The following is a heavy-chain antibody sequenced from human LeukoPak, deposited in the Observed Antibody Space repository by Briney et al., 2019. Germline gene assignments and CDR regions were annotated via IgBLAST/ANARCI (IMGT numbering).Heavy chain of an antibody. D-gene: IGHD6-13*01. Sequence: SETLSLTCTVSGGSISSGSYYWSWIRQPAGKGLEWIGRTYTSGSTKYNPSLKSRVTISVDTSKNQFSLKLSSVTAADTAVYYCARGRLGSSWYGIPPKNWFDPWGQGTLVTVSS. J-gene: IGHJ5*02. CDR3: ARGRLGSSWYGIPPKNWFDP. V-gene: IGHV4-61*02. CDR1: GGSISSGSYY. CDR2: TYTSGST.